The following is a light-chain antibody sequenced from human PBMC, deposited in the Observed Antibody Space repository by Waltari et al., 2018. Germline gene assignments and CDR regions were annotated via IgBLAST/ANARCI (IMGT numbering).Light chain of an antibody. CDR1: SSDVGSYNL. CDR2: EGS. CDR3: CSYAPSSTVWV. V-gene: IGLV2-23*01. Sequence: QSALTQPASVSGSPGQSITISCTGTSSDVGSYNLVSWYQQHPGKAPKLMIYEGSKRPSGVSKRFSGSKSGNTASLTVAGLQADDEADYYCCSYAPSSTVWVFGGGTKLTVL. J-gene: IGLJ3*02.